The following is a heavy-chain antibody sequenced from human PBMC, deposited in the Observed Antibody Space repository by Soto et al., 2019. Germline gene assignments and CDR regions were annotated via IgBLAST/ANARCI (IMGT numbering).Heavy chain of an antibody. J-gene: IGHJ6*02. CDR3: ATVRRFANSV. Sequence: EVQVVESGGGLVQPGGSLRLSCAASGFSFSNTWMHWVRQVPGKGLVWVSYINSDGSTTIHADSVKGRFTNSRDNANKPVSLHKNSLRDLGTAEYYCATVRRFANSVWGQGTAVTVSS. V-gene: IGHV3-74*01. CDR1: GFSFSNTW. D-gene: IGHD1-26*01. CDR2: INSDGSTT.